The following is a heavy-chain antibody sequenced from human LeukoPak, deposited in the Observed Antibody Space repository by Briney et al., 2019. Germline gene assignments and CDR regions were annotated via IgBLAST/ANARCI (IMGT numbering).Heavy chain of an antibody. CDR1: GYTFTSYG. Sequence: ASVKVSCKASGYTFTSYGFSWMRQAPGQGLEWMGWISAYNGNTVYAQKFQDRVTITADKSTSTAYMELSSLRSEDTAVYYCAREAVRTFDYWGQGTLVTVSS. J-gene: IGHJ4*02. D-gene: IGHD4-17*01. CDR2: ISAYNGNT. V-gene: IGHV1-18*01. CDR3: AREAVRTFDY.